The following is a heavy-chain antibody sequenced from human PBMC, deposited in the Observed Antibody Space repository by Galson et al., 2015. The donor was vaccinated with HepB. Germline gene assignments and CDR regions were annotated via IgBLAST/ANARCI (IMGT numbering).Heavy chain of an antibody. V-gene: IGHV3-30-3*01. Sequence: SLRLSCAASGLTFSSYAMHWVRQAPGKGLEWVAVISYDGSNKYYADSVKGRFTISRDNSKNTLYLQMNSLRAEDTALYYCARIPLDYKVRGYFDYWGQGTLVTVSS. CDR1: GLTFSSYA. CDR3: ARIPLDYKVRGYFDY. D-gene: IGHD4-11*01. CDR2: ISYDGSNK. J-gene: IGHJ4*02.